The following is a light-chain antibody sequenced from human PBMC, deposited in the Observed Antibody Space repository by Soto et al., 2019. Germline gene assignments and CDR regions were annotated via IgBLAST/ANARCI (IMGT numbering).Light chain of an antibody. V-gene: IGLV1-51*01. CDR2: DDN. J-gene: IGLJ1*01. Sequence: QSVLTQPPSVSAAPGQDVTISCSGSSSNLAYNSLSWYQQLPGTDPKLLIYDDNKRPSGIPARFSGSKSGTSATLGITGLENGDEDDYYCGAWDARLNVYVFGSGTKLTVL. CDR1: SSNLAYNS. CDR3: GAWDARLNVYV.